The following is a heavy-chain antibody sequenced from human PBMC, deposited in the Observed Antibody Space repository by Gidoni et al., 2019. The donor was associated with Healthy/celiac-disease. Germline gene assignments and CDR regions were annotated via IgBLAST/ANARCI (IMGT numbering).Heavy chain of an antibody. CDR2: ISGDGVST. Sequence: EVQLVESGGGVVQPGGSLRLSCAASGFTFDDYAMHRVSQAPGKGLEWVSLISGDGVSTYYADSVKGRFTISRDNSKNSLYLQMNSLRTEDTALYYCAKEATMVRGPTHPGLYYYYGMDVWGQGTTVTVSS. V-gene: IGHV3-43*02. CDR3: AKEATMVRGPTHPGLYYYYGMDV. J-gene: IGHJ6*02. CDR1: GFTFDDYA. D-gene: IGHD3-10*01.